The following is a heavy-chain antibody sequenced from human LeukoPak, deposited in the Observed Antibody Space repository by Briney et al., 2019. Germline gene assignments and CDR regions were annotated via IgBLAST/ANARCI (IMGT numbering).Heavy chain of an antibody. CDR3: AKDTDYGDYGGWFDP. J-gene: IGHJ5*02. CDR2: ISWNSGSI. V-gene: IGHV3-9*01. Sequence: GRSLRLSCAASGFTFDDYAMHWVRQAPGKGLEWVSGISWNSGSIGYADSVKSRFTISRDNAKNSLYLQMNSLRAVDTALYYCAKDTDYGDYGGWFDPWGQGTLVTVSS. CDR1: GFTFDDYA. D-gene: IGHD4-17*01.